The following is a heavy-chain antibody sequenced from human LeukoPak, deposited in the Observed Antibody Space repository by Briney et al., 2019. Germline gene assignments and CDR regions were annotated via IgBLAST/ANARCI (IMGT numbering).Heavy chain of an antibody. D-gene: IGHD3-16*01. CDR2: IKSKTDGGTT. J-gene: IGHJ4*02. V-gene: IGHV3-15*07. CDR3: TIEGGPDY. Sequence: GGSLRLSCAASGFTFSNAWMNWVRQAPGKGLEWDGRIKSKTDGGTTDYAAPVKGRFTISRDDSKNTLYLQMNSLKTEDTAVYYCTIEGGPDYWGQGTLVTVSS. CDR1: GFTFSNAW.